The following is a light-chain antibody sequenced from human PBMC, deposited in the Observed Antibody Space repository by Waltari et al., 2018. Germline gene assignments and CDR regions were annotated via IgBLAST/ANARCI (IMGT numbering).Light chain of an antibody. CDR3: QQYNSFPT. CDR1: QSIITW. V-gene: IGKV1-5*03. J-gene: IGKJ1*01. Sequence: IQMTQSHSTLHVSVGDRVTITCRASQSIITWLAWSQQKPGKAPKVLIYKASNLQSGVPSRFSGSGSGTEFTLTISSLQPDDFGTYYCQQYNSFPTFGQGTKVEIK. CDR2: KAS.